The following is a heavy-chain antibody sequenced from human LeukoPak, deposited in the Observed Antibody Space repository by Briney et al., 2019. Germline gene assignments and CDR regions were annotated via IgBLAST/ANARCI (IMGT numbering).Heavy chain of an antibody. Sequence: SETLSLTCTVSVAPISSYYGSRIRQPPGRGREWIGYIYYSGSTNYNPSLKSRVTISVDTSKNQFSLKLSSVTAADTAVYYCARHGGSWTSFDIWGQGTMVTVSS. CDR3: ARHGGSWTSFDI. J-gene: IGHJ3*02. CDR2: IYYSGST. D-gene: IGHD3-10*01. V-gene: IGHV4-59*08. CDR1: VAPISSYY.